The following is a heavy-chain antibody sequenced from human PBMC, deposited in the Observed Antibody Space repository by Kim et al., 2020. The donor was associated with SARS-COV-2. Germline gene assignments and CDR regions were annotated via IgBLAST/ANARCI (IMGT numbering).Heavy chain of an antibody. CDR3: ARVRTYSSSWTHRVHYFDY. V-gene: IGHV4-34*01. CDR2: INHSGST. CDR1: GGSFSGYY. J-gene: IGHJ4*02. Sequence: SETLSLTCAVYGGSFSGYYWSWIRQPPGKGLEWIGEINHSGSTNYNPSLKSRVTISVDTSKNQFSLKLSSVTAADTAVYYCARVRTYSSSWTHRVHYFDYWGQGTLVTVSS. D-gene: IGHD6-13*01.